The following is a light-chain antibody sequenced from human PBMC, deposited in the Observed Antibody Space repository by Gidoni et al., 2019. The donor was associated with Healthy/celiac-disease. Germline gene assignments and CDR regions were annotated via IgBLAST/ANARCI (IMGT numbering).Light chain of an antibody. V-gene: IGKV1-33*01. CDR2: DAS. CDR3: QQYDNLPLT. J-gene: IGKJ4*01. CDR1: QDISNY. Sequence: IQMTQLPSSLSASVGDRVTITCQASQDISNYLNWYQQKPGKDPKLLIYDASNLETGVPSRFSGSGSGTDFTFTISSLQPEDIATYYCQQYDNLPLTFGGGTKVEIK.